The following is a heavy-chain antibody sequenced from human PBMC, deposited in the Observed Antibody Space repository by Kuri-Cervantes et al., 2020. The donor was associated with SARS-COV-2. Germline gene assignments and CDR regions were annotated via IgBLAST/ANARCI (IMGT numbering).Heavy chain of an antibody. Sequence: ASVKVSCKASGYTFTELSMHWVRQAPGKGLEWMGGFDPEDGETIYAQKFQGRVTMTEDTSTDTAYMELSSLRSEDTAVYYCASYAWELRLMFDYWGQGTLVTVSS. D-gene: IGHD1-26*01. CDR3: ASYAWELRLMFDY. J-gene: IGHJ4*02. CDR1: GYTFTELS. V-gene: IGHV1-24*01. CDR2: FDPEDGET.